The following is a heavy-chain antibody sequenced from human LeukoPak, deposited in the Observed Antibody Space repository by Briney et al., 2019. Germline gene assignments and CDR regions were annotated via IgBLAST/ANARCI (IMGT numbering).Heavy chain of an antibody. Sequence: SETLSLTCTVSGGSISSYCWSWIRQPPGKGLEWIGYIYYSGSTNYNPSLKSRVTISVDTSKNQFSLKLSSVTAADTAVYYCARRSSSGWGAFDIWGQGTMVTVSS. CDR1: GGSISSYC. V-gene: IGHV4-59*01. CDR2: IYYSGST. D-gene: IGHD6-19*01. CDR3: ARRSSSGWGAFDI. J-gene: IGHJ3*02.